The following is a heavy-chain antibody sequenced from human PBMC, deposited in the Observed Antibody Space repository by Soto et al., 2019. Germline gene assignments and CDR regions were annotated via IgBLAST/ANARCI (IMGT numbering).Heavy chain of an antibody. D-gene: IGHD1-26*01. V-gene: IGHV3-23*01. CDR3: AKNSKGYSGSYFDY. CDR1: GFSFGGYA. J-gene: IGHJ4*02. Sequence: EVQLLESGGGVGQPGGSLRLSCAASGFSFGGYAMSWVRQAAGKWLEWVSTISGSGASTFYEDSVKGRFTISRDNSKNTCNLQINSLRAEDTAVYYRAKNSKGYSGSYFDYWGQGTLVTVSS. CDR2: ISGSGAST.